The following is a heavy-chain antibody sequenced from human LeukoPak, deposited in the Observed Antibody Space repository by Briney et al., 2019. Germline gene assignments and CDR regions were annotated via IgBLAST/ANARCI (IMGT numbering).Heavy chain of an antibody. V-gene: IGHV4-34*01. D-gene: IGHD5-18*01. CDR3: ARAPKGYGIYYLDY. Sequence: SETLSLTCAVYGGSFSGYYWSWIRQPPGKGLEWIGEINRSGSTNYNPSLKSRVTISVDTSKNQFSLKLSSVTAADTAVYYCARAPKGYGIYYLDYWGQGTLVTVSS. CDR1: GGSFSGYY. CDR2: INRSGST. J-gene: IGHJ4*02.